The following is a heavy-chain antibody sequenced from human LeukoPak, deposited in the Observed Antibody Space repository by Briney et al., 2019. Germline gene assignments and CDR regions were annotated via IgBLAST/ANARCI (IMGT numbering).Heavy chain of an antibody. V-gene: IGHV1-2*06. D-gene: IGHD2-2*01. Sequence: ASVKVSCKASGYTFTGYYMHWVRQAPGQGLEWMGRINPNSGGTNYAQKFQGRVTMTRDTSISPAYRELSRLRSNDTAVYYCARENIVVVPAALDYWGQGTLVTVSS. CDR3: ARENIVVVPAALDY. CDR2: INPNSGGT. CDR1: GYTFTGYY. J-gene: IGHJ4*02.